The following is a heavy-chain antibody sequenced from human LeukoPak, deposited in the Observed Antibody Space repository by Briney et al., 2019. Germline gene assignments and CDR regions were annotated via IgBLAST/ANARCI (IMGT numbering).Heavy chain of an antibody. D-gene: IGHD2-2*01. V-gene: IGHV3-30*03. Sequence: GRSLRLSCAASGFTFRSYGMHWVRQAPGKGLEWVALISDDGNNIYYADSVKGRFTISRDSSKNTLSLQMSSLRVEDTAVYYCARDSKRFSCDYWGQGTLVTVSS. CDR3: ARDSKRFSCDY. CDR2: ISDDGNNI. CDR1: GFTFRSYG. J-gene: IGHJ4*02.